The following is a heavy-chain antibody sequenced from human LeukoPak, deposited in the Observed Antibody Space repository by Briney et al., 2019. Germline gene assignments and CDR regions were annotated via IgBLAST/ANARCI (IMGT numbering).Heavy chain of an antibody. CDR2: IWYDGSNK. J-gene: IGHJ4*02. V-gene: IGHV3-33*06. D-gene: IGHD5-12*01. CDR3: AKEKSGSYFDY. Sequence: PGGPLRLSCAASGFTFSSYGMHWVRQAPGKGLEWVAVIWYDGSNKYYADSVKGRFTISRDNSKSTLYLQMNSLRAEDTAVYYCAKEKSGSYFDYWGQGTLVTVSS. CDR1: GFTFSSYG.